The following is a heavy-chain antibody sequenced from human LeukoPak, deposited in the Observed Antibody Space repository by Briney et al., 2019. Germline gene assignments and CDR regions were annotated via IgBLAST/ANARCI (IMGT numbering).Heavy chain of an antibody. Sequence: SETLSLTCTVSGDSISSSTYYWGWFRQPPGKGLEWIGSIYYSGSTYYSSSLKSRLTISVDTSKSHISLNLSSATAADTAVYYCASDSSGYSLFDPWGQGTLVTVSS. V-gene: IGHV4-39*01. CDR3: ASDSSGYSLFDP. J-gene: IGHJ5*02. CDR1: GDSISSSTYY. CDR2: IYYSGST. D-gene: IGHD3-22*01.